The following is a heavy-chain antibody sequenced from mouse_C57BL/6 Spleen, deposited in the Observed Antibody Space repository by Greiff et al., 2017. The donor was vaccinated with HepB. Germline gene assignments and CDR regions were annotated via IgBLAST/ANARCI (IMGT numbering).Heavy chain of an antibody. CDR3: ARSGITTERDD. D-gene: IGHD1-1*01. CDR2: IDPSDSYT. V-gene: IGHV1-50*01. J-gene: IGHJ4*01. Sequence: QVQLQQPGAELVKPGASVKLSCKASGYTFTSYWMQWVKQRPGQGLEWIGEIDPSDSYTNYNQKFKGKATLTVDTSSSTAYMQLSSLTSEDSAVYYCARSGITTERDDWGKGTSVTVSS. CDR1: GYTFTSYW.